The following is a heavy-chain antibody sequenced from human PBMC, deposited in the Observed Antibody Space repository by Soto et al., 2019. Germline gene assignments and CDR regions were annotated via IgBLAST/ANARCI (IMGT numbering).Heavy chain of an antibody. V-gene: IGHV3-48*01. CDR2: ISSSSSTI. J-gene: IGHJ6*03. Sequence: GGSLRLSCAASGFTFSSYSMNWVRQAPGKGLEWVSYISSSSSTIYYADSVKGRFTISRDNAKNSLYLQMNSLRAEDTAVYYCAREYSSSSSPWGSDYYYYMDVWGKGTTVTVSS. CDR1: GFTFSSYS. CDR3: AREYSSSSSPWGSDYYYYMDV. D-gene: IGHD6-6*01.